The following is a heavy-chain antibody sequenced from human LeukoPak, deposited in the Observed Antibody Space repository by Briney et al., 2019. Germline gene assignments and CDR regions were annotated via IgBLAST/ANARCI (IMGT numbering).Heavy chain of an antibody. D-gene: IGHD1-1*01. J-gene: IGHJ4*02. CDR1: GGSFSGYY. Sequence: SETLSLTCAVYGGSFSGYYWSWIRQPPGKGLEWIGEINHSGSTNYNPSLKSRVTISVDTSKNQFSLKLSSVTAADTAVYYCARSTTGTTLYFDYWGQGTLVTVSS. CDR2: INHSGST. V-gene: IGHV4-34*01. CDR3: ARSTTGTTLYFDY.